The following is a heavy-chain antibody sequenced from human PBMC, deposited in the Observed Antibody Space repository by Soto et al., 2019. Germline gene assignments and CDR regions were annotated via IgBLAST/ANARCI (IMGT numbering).Heavy chain of an antibody. V-gene: IGHV3-23*01. Sequence: QVLESGGNSVQPGGSLRLSCAASGFTFGTYTMSWVRLPPGKGLEWVSAISATGDSTYYADSVKGRFTISRDNSKNTLYMQIDSLRVEEKNLYNYVTNLGDAIVLRELAVWGNGTTVTVSS. CDR1: GFTFGTYT. J-gene: IGHJ6*04. D-gene: IGHD2-8*01. CDR2: ISATGDST. CDR3: VTNLGDAIVLRELAV.